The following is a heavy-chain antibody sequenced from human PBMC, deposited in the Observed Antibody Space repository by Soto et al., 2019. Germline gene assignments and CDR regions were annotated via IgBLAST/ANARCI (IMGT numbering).Heavy chain of an antibody. CDR1: GYTFTGYY. Sequence: ASVKVSCKASGYTFTGYYMHWVRQAPGQGLEWMGWINPNSGGTNYAQKFQGWVTMTRDTSISTAYMELSRLRSDDTAVYYCARSYYDSSGYYYYYYGMDVWGQGTTVTVS. CDR3: ARSYYDSSGYYYYYYGMDV. CDR2: INPNSGGT. D-gene: IGHD3-22*01. J-gene: IGHJ6*02. V-gene: IGHV1-2*04.